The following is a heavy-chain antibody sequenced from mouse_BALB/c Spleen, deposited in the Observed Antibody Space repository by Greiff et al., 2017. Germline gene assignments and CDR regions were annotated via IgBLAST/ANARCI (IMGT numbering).Heavy chain of an antibody. V-gene: IGHV2-6-7*01. CDR1: GFSLTGYG. D-gene: IGHD2-1*01. J-gene: IGHJ4*01. Sequence: VKLMESGPGLVAPSQSLSITCTVSGFSLTGYGVNWVRQPPGKGLEWLGMIWGDGSTDYNSALKSRLSISKDNSKSQVFLKMNSLQTDDTARYYCARVGNYVSYYAMDYWGQGTSVTVSS. CDR3: ARVGNYVSYYAMDY. CDR2: IWGDGST.